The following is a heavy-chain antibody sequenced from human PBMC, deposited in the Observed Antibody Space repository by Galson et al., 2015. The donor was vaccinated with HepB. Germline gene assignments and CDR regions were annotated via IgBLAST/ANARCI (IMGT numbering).Heavy chain of an antibody. V-gene: IGHV3-30-3*01. J-gene: IGHJ4*02. CDR2: MSYDGTNT. Sequence: SLRLSCAASGFTFSIYWMSWVRQGPGKGLEWVAVMSYDGTNTYYADSVKGRFTISRDTSRNTLFLQMNNLRAADTAMYYCARALFYSGWYNWGQGTLVTVSS. CDR3: ARALFYSGWYN. D-gene: IGHD6-19*01. CDR1: GFTFSIYW.